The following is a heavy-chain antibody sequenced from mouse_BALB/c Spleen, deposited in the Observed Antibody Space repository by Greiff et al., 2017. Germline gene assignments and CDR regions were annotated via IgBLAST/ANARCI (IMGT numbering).Heavy chain of an antibody. CDR3: ARDQGTTALAY. CDR2: ISSGGSYT. V-gene: IGHV5-9-4*01. CDR1: GFTFSSYA. J-gene: IGHJ3*01. D-gene: IGHD1-2*01. Sequence: EVMLVESGGGLVKPGGSLKLSCAASGFTFSSYAMSWVRQSPEKRLEWVAEISSGGSYTYYPDTVTGRFTISRDNAKNTLYLEMSSLRSEDTAMYYCARDQGTTALAYWGQGTLVTVSA.